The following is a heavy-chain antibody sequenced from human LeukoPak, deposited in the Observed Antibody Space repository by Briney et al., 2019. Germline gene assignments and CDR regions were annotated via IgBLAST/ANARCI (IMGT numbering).Heavy chain of an antibody. CDR2: INPNSGGT. Sequence: ASVKVSCKASGYTFTGYYMHWVRQAPGQGLEWMGWINPNSGGTNYAQKFQGRVTMTRDTSISTAYMELSSLRSEDTAVYYCARPNYYGSGSYAYWGQGTLVTVSS. CDR3: ARPNYYGSGSYAY. D-gene: IGHD3-10*01. V-gene: IGHV1-2*02. CDR1: GYTFTGYY. J-gene: IGHJ4*02.